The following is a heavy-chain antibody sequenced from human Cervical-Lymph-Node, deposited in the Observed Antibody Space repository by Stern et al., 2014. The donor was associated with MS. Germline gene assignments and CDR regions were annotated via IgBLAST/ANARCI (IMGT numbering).Heavy chain of an antibody. J-gene: IGHJ4*02. Sequence: QLQLQESGPGLVKPSETLSLTCSVSGDSVRDSRYHWSWVRQPPGKGLEWGGIVYYSGSANYNPSLKSRISISVDTSKNQFSLKLTSVTAADTAFYYCARQSVTNPSFFDFWGQGTLVTVS. D-gene: IGHD4-17*01. CDR1: GDSVRDSRYH. CDR2: VYYSGSA. CDR3: ARQSVTNPSFFDF. V-gene: IGHV4-61*01.